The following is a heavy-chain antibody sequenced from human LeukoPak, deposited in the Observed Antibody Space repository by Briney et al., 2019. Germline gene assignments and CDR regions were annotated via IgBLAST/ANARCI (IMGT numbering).Heavy chain of an antibody. D-gene: IGHD4-23*01. CDR2: IDRDGSRI. V-gene: IGHV3-74*01. J-gene: IGHJ4*02. CDR3: VRGNDYGGPHY. CDR1: GFTFSTYT. Sequence: GGSLRLSCAASGFTFSTYTMSWVRQAPGKGLVWVSRIDRDGSRINYADSVKGRFTISRDNGKNTLFLQMNSLRAEDAAVYYCVRGNDYGGPHYWGQGTLVTVSS.